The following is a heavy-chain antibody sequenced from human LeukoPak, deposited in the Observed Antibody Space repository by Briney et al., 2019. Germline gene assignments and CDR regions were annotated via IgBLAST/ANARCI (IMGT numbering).Heavy chain of an antibody. V-gene: IGHV3-30*02. CDR3: AKGDLMVRGVIPDAFDI. D-gene: IGHD3-10*01. J-gene: IGHJ3*02. CDR1: XFTFSSNG. CDR2: IRYDGSNK. Sequence: RLXXAASXFTFSSNGMHWVRQAPGKXLXWVAFIRYDGSNKYYADAVKGRFTISRDNSKNTLYLQMNSLRAEDTALYYCAKGDLMVRGVIPDAFDIWGQGTMVTVSS.